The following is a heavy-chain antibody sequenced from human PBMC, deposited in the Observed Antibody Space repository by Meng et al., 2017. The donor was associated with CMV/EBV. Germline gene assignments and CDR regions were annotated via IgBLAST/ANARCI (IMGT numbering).Heavy chain of an antibody. CDR2: IKSKTDGGTT. CDR3: TTVLFLDS. V-gene: IGHV3-15*01. CDR1: GFTFSNAW. J-gene: IGHJ4*02. Sequence: LSCAASGFTFSNAWMNWVRQAPGKGLEWVCRIKSKTDGGTTDYAAPVKGRFTLSRDDSKNTLSLQMNSLKTADTAVYYCTTVLFLDSWGQGTLVTVSS. D-gene: IGHD2-21*01.